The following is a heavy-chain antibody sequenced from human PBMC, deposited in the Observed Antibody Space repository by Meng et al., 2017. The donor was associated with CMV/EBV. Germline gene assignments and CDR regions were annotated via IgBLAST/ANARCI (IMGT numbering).Heavy chain of an antibody. CDR3: ARMGRFLEWLSPLDY. V-gene: IGHV3-48*03. J-gene: IGHJ4*02. Sequence: GGSLRLSCAASGFTFSSYEMNWVRQAPGKGLEWVSYISSSGSTICYADSVKGRFTISRDNAKNSLYLQMNSLRAEDTAVYYCARMGRFLEWLSPLDYWGQGTLVTVSS. D-gene: IGHD3-3*01. CDR2: ISSSGSTI. CDR1: GFTFSSYE.